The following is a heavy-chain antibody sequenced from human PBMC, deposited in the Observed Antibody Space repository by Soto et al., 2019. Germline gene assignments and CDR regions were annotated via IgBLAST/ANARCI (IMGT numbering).Heavy chain of an antibody. D-gene: IGHD3-16*01. Sequence: GGSLRLSCEASGFMFSTYLMSWVRQAPGKGQEWVANIKQGGNEKFYVDSVKGRFTISRDNAKKSLFLQMNSLRPEDTAVYYCVGALTYEVPYYYYGMDVWGQGTTVTVSS. CDR1: GFMFSTYL. CDR3: VGALTYEVPYYYYGMDV. V-gene: IGHV3-7*01. J-gene: IGHJ6*02. CDR2: IKQGGNEK.